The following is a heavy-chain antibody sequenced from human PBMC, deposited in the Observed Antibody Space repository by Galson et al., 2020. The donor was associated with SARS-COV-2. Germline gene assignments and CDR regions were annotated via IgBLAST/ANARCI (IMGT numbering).Heavy chain of an antibody. D-gene: IGHD3-10*01. Sequence: GESLKISCTASGFKFNTYSMNWVRQAPGKGLEWVSSITSSNEIYYADSVKGRFTISRDNAKNSVFLQMNSLRADDTSVYFCAREARPFSLVRGVPDPFDKWGQGTMVTVSS. J-gene: IGHJ3*02. V-gene: IGHV3-21*01. CDR3: AREARPFSLVRGVPDPFDK. CDR2: ITSSNEI. CDR1: GFKFNTYS.